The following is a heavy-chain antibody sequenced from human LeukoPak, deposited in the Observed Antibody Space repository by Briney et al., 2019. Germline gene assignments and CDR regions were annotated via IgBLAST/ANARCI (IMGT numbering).Heavy chain of an antibody. Sequence: ASVKVSCKASGYTFTGYYMHWVRQAPGQGLEWMGWINPNSGGTNYAQKFQGRVTMTRDTSISTAYMELSRLRSDDTAVYYCARDQISEDVMADYWGQGTLVTVSS. D-gene: IGHD5-24*01. CDR2: INPNSGGT. CDR3: ARDQISEDVMADY. J-gene: IGHJ4*02. V-gene: IGHV1-2*02. CDR1: GYTFTGYY.